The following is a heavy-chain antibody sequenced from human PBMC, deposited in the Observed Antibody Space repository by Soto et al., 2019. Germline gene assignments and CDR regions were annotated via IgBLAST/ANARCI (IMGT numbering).Heavy chain of an antibody. V-gene: IGHV3-21*01. CDR3: ASLSASYGDYYDTLGY. CDR2: ISSSSSYI. Sequence: ESGGGLVKPGGSLRLSCAASGFTFSSYSMNWVRQAPGKGLEWVSSISSSSSYIYYADSVKGRFTISRDNAKNSLYLQMNSLRAEDTAVYYCASLSASYGDYYDTLGYWGQGTLVTVSS. CDR1: GFTFSSYS. J-gene: IGHJ4*02. D-gene: IGHD4-17*01.